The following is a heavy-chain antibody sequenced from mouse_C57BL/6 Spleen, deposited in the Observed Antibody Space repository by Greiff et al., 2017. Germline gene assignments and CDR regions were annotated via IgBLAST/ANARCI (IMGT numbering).Heavy chain of an antibody. CDR3: VYDYDGRAWFAY. J-gene: IGHJ3*01. D-gene: IGHD2-4*01. CDR1: GYTFTSYT. V-gene: IGHV1-4*01. Sequence: VQLQQSGAELARPGASVKMSCKASGYTFTSYTMHWVKQRPGQGLEWIGYINPSSGYTKYNQKFKDKATLTADKSSSTAYMQLSSLTSEVSAVYYCVYDYDGRAWFAYWGQGTLVTVSA. CDR2: INPSSGYT.